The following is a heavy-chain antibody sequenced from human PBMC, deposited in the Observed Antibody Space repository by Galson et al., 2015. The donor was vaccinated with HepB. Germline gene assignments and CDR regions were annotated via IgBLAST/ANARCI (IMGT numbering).Heavy chain of an antibody. J-gene: IGHJ6*03. Sequence: TLSLTCTVSGGSISSGDYYWSWIRQPPGKGLEWIGYIYYSGSTYYNPSLKSRVTISVDTSKTQFSLKLSSVTAADTAVYYCARNIVGRGYYQMDVWGKGTTVTVSS. D-gene: IGHD1-26*01. CDR1: GGSISSGDYY. CDR3: ARNIVGRGYYQMDV. V-gene: IGHV4-30-4*01. CDR2: IYYSGST.